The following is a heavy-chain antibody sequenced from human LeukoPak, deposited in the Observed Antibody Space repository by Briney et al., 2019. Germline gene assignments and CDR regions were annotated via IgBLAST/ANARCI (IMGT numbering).Heavy chain of an antibody. CDR1: GGTFSSYA. D-gene: IGHD1-26*01. CDR2: IIPIFGTA. V-gene: IGHV1-69*01. Sequence: GSSVKVSCKASGGTFSSYAISWVRPAPGQGLEWMGGIIPIFGTANYAQKFQGRVTITADESTSTAYMELSSLRSEDAAVYYCARAREDGGATVIHFDYWGQGTLVTVSS. CDR3: ARAREDGGATVIHFDY. J-gene: IGHJ4*02.